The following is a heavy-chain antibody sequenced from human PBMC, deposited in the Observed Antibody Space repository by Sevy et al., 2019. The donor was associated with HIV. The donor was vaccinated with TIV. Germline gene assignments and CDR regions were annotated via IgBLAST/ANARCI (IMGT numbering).Heavy chain of an antibody. J-gene: IGHJ3*02. CDR2: ISYDGNNK. Sequence: GGSLRLSCAASGFTFRSYGVYWVRQAPGKGLEWVAVISYDGNNKYYVDSVKGRFTISRDNSKNTLDLQMNSLRAEDTAVYYCARGDSSDTFDIWGQGTMVTVSS. CDR1: GFTFRSYG. CDR3: ARGDSSDTFDI. D-gene: IGHD3-22*01. V-gene: IGHV3-30*03.